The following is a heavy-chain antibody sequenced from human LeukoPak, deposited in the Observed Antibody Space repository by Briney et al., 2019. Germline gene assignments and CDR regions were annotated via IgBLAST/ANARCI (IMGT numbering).Heavy chain of an antibody. CDR2: IYYSENT. CDR3: ARHVFDYDIFSPFQYYYMDV. CDR1: GGSISSSSYY. J-gene: IGHJ6*03. D-gene: IGHD3-9*01. V-gene: IGHV4-39*01. Sequence: SETLSLTCTVSGGSISSSSYYWGWIRQPPGKGLEWIGNIYYSENTYSNPSLKSRVTISVDTSKNQLSLKLSSVTAADTAVYYCARHVFDYDIFSPFQYYYMDVWRKGTTVTVSS.